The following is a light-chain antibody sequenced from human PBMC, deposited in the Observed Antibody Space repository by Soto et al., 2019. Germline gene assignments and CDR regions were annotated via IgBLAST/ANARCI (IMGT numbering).Light chain of an antibody. Sequence: GDSVTFSCRASQSVTTNLAWYQHKPGQSPRLLISDASTGASGIPPRFSGSGPGTEFTLTIDRLQSADFAVYYCQQYDRWPVTFGGGTKVDI. J-gene: IGKJ4*01. CDR2: DAS. CDR3: QQYDRWPVT. V-gene: IGKV3-15*01. CDR1: QSVTTN.